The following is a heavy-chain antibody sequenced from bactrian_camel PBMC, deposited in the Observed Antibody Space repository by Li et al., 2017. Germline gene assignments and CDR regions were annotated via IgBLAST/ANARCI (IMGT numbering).Heavy chain of an antibody. CDR1: GYTTNGSYC. CDR3: AAGWSFGVGTLLRRHVNY. D-gene: IGHD3*01. CDR2: IESEGTT. Sequence: HVQLVESGGGSVQAGGSLRLSCQASGYTTNGSYCMAWFRQAPGKEREGVAAIESEGTTTYADSVKGRFTISQDNAKNMVYLQVNSLKAEDTAMYYCAAGWSFGVGTLLRRHVNYWGQGTQVTVS. J-gene: IGHJ4*01. V-gene: IGHV3S1*01.